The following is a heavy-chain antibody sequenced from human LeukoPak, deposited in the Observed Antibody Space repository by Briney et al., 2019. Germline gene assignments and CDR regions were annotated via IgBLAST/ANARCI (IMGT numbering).Heavy chain of an antibody. CDR2: ISGSSTIK. Sequence: GGSLRLSCAASGFTFSIYSMNWVRQAPGKGLQWISDISGSSTIKKYADSVKGRFTISRDNAKNSLYLQINSLRVEDTAVHYCARTMYDTSGNPNDCWGQGTLVTVSS. CDR1: GFTFSIYS. V-gene: IGHV3-48*04. J-gene: IGHJ4*02. CDR3: ARTMYDTSGNPNDC. D-gene: IGHD3-22*01.